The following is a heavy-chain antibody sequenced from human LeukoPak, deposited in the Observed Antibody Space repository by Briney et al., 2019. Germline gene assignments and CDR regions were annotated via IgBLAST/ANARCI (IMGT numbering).Heavy chain of an antibody. D-gene: IGHD1-26*01. Sequence: PGGSLRLSCAASGFSFSDYYMSWIRPSPGKGLEWVSYISTSGGTIYYAHSVKGRFTISRDNAKNSLYLQMNSLRAEDTAVYYCARDHVGWFDPWGQGILVTVSS. CDR1: GFSFSDYY. CDR2: ISTSGGTI. J-gene: IGHJ5*02. CDR3: ARDHVGWFDP. V-gene: IGHV3-11*04.